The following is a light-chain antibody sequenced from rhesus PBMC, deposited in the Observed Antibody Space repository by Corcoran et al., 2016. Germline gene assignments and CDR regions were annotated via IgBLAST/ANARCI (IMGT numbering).Light chain of an antibody. CDR1: QDISRY. V-gene: IGKV1-28*01. CDR3: LPHNSCPRT. J-gene: IGKJ1*01. Sequence: DIQMTQSPSSLSASVGDTVTITCRASQDISRYLNRFQQKQGKAPKLRIYAASSLERGVPSRFSGSGSGTEFTLTISCLQPEDFAAYYYLPHNSCPRTFGQGTKVAIK. CDR2: AAS.